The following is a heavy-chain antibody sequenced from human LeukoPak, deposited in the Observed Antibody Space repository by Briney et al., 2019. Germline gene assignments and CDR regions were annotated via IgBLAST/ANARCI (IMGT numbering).Heavy chain of an antibody. CDR1: GFTFSTYG. CDR3: ARDEGLYQDDYFDY. V-gene: IGHV3-33*01. J-gene: IGHJ4*02. Sequence: GGSLRLSCAASGFTFSTYGMHWVRQAPGKGLEGVAVIWYDGSIKYYADSVKDRFTISRDNSKNTLYLQMNSLRAEDTAVYYCARDEGLYQDDYFDYWGQGTLVTVSS. CDR2: IWYDGSIK. D-gene: IGHD2-2*01.